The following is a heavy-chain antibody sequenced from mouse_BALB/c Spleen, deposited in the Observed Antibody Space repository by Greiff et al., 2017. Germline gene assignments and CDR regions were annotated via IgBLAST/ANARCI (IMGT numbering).Heavy chain of an antibody. CDR2: ISSGGSYT. V-gene: IGHV5-6*01. J-gene: IGHJ3*01. D-gene: IGHD1-1*01. CDR1: GFTFSSYG. CDR3: AREGTTVEGTPFAY. Sequence: EVKVVESGGDLVKPGGSLKLSCAASGFTFSSYGMSWVRQTPDKRLEWVATISSGGSYTYYPDSVKGRFTISRDNAKNNLYLQMSSLKSEDTAMYYCAREGTTVEGTPFAYWGQGTLVTVSA.